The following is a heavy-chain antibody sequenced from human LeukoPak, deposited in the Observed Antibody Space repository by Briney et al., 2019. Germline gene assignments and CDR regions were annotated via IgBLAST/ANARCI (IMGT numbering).Heavy chain of an antibody. CDR2: INPSGGST. CDR3: ARDYGGNSLAFDI. D-gene: IGHD4-23*01. CDR1: GYTFTSYY. J-gene: IGHJ3*02. V-gene: IGHV1-46*01. Sequence: ASVKVSCKASGYTFTSYYMHWVRQAPGQGLEWMGIINPSGGSTSYAQKFQGRVTITTDESTSTAYMELSSLRSEDTAVYYCARDYGGNSLAFDIWGQGTMVTVSS.